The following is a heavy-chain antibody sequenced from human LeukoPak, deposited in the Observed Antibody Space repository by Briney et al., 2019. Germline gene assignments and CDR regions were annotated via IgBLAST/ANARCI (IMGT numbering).Heavy chain of an antibody. CDR3: ARDGAYYDFWSGYYYGNWFDP. D-gene: IGHD3-3*01. CDR1: GYTFTSYG. Sequence: ASVKFSCKASGYTFTSYGISWVRQAPGQGLEWMGWISAYNGNTNYAQKLQGRVTMTTDTSTSTAYMELRSLRSDDTAVYYCARDGAYYDFWSGYYYGNWFDPWGQGTLVTVSS. CDR2: ISAYNGNT. J-gene: IGHJ5*02. V-gene: IGHV1-18*01.